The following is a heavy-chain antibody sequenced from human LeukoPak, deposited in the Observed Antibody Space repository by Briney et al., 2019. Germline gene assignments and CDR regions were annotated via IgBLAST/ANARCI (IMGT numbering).Heavy chain of an antibody. CDR2: IYYSGST. J-gene: IGHJ4*02. CDR3: ARVIRYYDSSGYYALYFDY. Sequence: SETLSLTCTVSGGSISNYYWSWIRQPPGKGQEWIGYIYYSGSTNYNPSLKSRVTISVDTSKNQFSLKLSSVTAADTAVYYCARVIRYYDSSGYYALYFDYWGQGTLVTVSS. V-gene: IGHV4-59*12. CDR1: GGSISNYY. D-gene: IGHD3-22*01.